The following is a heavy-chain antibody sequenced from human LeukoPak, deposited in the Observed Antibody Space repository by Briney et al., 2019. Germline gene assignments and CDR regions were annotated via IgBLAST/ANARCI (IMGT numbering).Heavy chain of an antibody. Sequence: PGRSLRLSCAASGFTFDDYAMHWVRQAPGKGLEGVSGISWNSGSIGYADSVKGRFTISRDNAKNSLYLQMNSLRAEDTALYYCAKSRGYSYGSLDYWGQGTLVTVSS. D-gene: IGHD5-18*01. CDR2: ISWNSGSI. J-gene: IGHJ4*02. V-gene: IGHV3-9*01. CDR1: GFTFDDYA. CDR3: AKSRGYSYGSLDY.